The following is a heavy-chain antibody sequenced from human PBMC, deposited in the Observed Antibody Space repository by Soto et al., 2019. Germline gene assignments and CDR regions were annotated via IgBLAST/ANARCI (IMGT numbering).Heavy chain of an antibody. CDR2: IYDSGST. V-gene: IGHV4-59*02. CDR3: AAAPRY. CDR1: GGSVSKYY. D-gene: IGHD2-15*01. J-gene: IGHJ4*02. Sequence: QVQLQESGPGLVKPSVTLSLTCTVSGGSVSKYYWSWVRQPPGRGLEWIGYIYDSGSTNYNPSLTSRVTISVDTSKNQCSLRLTSVTAADTAVYCGAAAPRYWGQGTLGTVSS.